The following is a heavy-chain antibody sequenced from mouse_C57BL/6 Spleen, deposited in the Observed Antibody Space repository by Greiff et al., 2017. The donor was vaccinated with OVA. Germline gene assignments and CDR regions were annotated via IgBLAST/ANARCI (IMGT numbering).Heavy chain of an antibody. CDR2: IYPGDGDT. CDR1: GYAFSSSW. Sequence: VQLQQSGPELVKPGASVKISCKASGYAFSSSWMNWVKQRPGKGLEWIGRIYPGDGDTNYNGKFKGKATLTADKSSSTAYMQLSSLTSEDSAVYFCARARDYYGSSYAYWGQGTLVTVSA. V-gene: IGHV1-82*01. J-gene: IGHJ3*01. CDR3: ARARDYYGSSYAY. D-gene: IGHD1-1*01.